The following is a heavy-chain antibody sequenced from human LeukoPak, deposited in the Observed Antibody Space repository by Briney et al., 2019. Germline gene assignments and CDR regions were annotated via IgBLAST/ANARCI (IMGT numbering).Heavy chain of an antibody. D-gene: IGHD3-22*01. Sequence: GGSLRLSCAASGFTFSSYATTWVRQAPGKGLEWVSSISGGGGSTFYADSVKGRFTISRDNSKNTLDLQMNSLRAEDTAVYYCAYMTSSGYYYFNYWGQGTLVTVSS. CDR1: GFTFSSYA. V-gene: IGHV3-23*01. CDR3: AYMTSSGYYYFNY. CDR2: ISGGGGST. J-gene: IGHJ4*02.